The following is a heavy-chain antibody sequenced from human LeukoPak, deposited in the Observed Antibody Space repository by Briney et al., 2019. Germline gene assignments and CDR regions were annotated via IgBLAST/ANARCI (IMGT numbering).Heavy chain of an antibody. CDR3: ARHIGGGIEDMDV. CDR2: IYVTGT. CDR1: GGSIGTYY. V-gene: IGHV4-59*08. J-gene: IGHJ6*04. Sequence: SETLSLTCTVSGGSIGTYYWSWIRQSPGKGLEWTGYIYVTGTRYKDYLQSRITISVDRSRNQFFLKMSFVTAADAAVYYCARHIGGGIEDMDVWGKGTKVIVSS. D-gene: IGHD3-16*02.